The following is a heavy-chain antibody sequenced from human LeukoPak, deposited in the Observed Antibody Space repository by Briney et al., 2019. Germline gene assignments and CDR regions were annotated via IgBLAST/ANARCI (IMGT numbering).Heavy chain of an antibody. J-gene: IGHJ4*02. V-gene: IGHV3-48*03. CDR3: ARDRGYYGSGSYTTPTFQDY. D-gene: IGHD3-10*01. CDR2: ISSSGSTI. Sequence: GGSLRLSCAASGFTFSSYEMNWVRQAPGKGLEWVSYISSSGSTIYYADSVKGRFTISRDNAKNSLYLQMNSLRAEDTAVYYCARDRGYYGSGSYTTPTFQDYWGQGTLVTVSS. CDR1: GFTFSSYE.